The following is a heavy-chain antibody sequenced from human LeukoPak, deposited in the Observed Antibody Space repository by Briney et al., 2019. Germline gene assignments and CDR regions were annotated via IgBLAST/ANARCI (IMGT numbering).Heavy chain of an antibody. Sequence: GGTLRLSCAASGFTFSSYSMNWVRQAPGKGLEWVSYISSSSSTIYYADSVKGRFTISRDNAKNSLYLQMNSLRAEDTAVYYCAREETTVTIYPLTSPQHWGQGTLVTVSS. CDR2: ISSSSSTI. D-gene: IGHD4-17*01. V-gene: IGHV3-48*04. CDR1: GFTFSSYS. CDR3: AREETTVTIYPLTSPQH. J-gene: IGHJ1*01.